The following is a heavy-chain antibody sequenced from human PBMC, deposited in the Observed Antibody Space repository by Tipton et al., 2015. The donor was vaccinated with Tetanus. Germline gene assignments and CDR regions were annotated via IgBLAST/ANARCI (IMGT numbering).Heavy chain of an antibody. J-gene: IGHJ4*02. Sequence: QLVQSGPEVKKPGSSVKVSCKASGGTFTNYALSWVRQAPGQGLEWVGGITPIFGTTNSAPKFQGRVTITADESTNTAYMELRSLRSDDTAVYYCARDYFGSGSNYYFDYWGQGSQVSVSS. CDR3: ARDYFGSGSNYYFDY. CDR1: GGTFTNYA. V-gene: IGHV1-69*01. CDR2: ITPIFGTT. D-gene: IGHD3-10*01.